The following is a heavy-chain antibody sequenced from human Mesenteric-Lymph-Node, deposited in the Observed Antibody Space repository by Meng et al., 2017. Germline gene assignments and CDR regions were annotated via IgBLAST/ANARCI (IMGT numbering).Heavy chain of an antibody. CDR3: ARHIGIIGQRGFDY. Sequence: QVLLQESGPGLVKPSQTLSLTCSVSGGSISSGDSYWSWIRQPPGKGLEWIGYIYYSGSTYYSPSLKSRVIISVDTSKNQLSLKLTSVTAADTAVYYCARHIGIIGQRGFDYWGQGTLVTVSS. V-gene: IGHV4-30-4*01. CDR2: IYYSGST. D-gene: IGHD3/OR15-3a*01. J-gene: IGHJ4*02. CDR1: GGSISSGDSY.